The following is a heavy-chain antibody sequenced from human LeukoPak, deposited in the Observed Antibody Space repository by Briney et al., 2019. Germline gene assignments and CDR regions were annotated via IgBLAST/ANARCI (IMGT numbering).Heavy chain of an antibody. CDR2: INHSGST. D-gene: IGHD3-10*01. CDR3: ARAGVIIPNWFDP. CDR1: GGSFSGYY. Sequence: MSSETLSLTCAVYGGSFSGYYWSWIRQPPGKGLEWIGEINHSGSTNYNPSLKSRVTISVDTSKNQFSLKLSSVTAADTAVYYCARAGVIIPNWFDPWGQGTLVTVSS. J-gene: IGHJ5*02. V-gene: IGHV4-34*01.